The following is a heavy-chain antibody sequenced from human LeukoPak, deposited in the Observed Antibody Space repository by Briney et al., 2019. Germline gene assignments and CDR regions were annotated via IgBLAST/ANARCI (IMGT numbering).Heavy chain of an antibody. CDR1: GFTFSSYV. D-gene: IGHD6-19*01. Sequence: GGSLRLSCAASGFTFSSYVMSWGRQAPGKRLEWVSAISSSSTNTYYADSVKGRFTISRDNSKNTLYLQMNSLKAEDTAVYYCAKPSSGYGSFDSWGQGTLVTVSS. J-gene: IGHJ4*02. V-gene: IGHV3-23*01. CDR3: AKPSSGYGSFDS. CDR2: ISSSSTNT.